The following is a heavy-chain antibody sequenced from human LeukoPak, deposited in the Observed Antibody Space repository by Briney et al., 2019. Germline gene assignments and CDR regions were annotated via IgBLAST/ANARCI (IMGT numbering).Heavy chain of an antibody. V-gene: IGHV1-2*02. CDR2: INPNSGGT. J-gene: IGHJ3*02. Sequence: ASVTVSCKASGYTFTGYYMHWVRQAPGQGLAWMGWINPNSGGTNYAQKFQGRVTMTRDTSISTAYMGLSRLRSDDTAVYYCARDQRVRDAFDIWGQGTMVTVSS. CDR3: ARDQRVRDAFDI. D-gene: IGHD3-22*01. CDR1: GYTFTGYY.